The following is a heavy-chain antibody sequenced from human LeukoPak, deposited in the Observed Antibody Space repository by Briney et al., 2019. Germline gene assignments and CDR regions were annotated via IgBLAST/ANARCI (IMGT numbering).Heavy chain of an antibody. CDR1: GFTFSSYW. D-gene: IGHD3-9*01. Sequence: GGSLRLSCAASGFTFSSYWMNWVRQAPGKGLEWVANINGDGRDRYYVGSVRGRFTISRDNADNALYLQMNSLRGDDTALYYCARGVDSAIDWWGQGTLVTVSS. CDR3: ARGVDSAIDW. CDR2: INGDGRDR. J-gene: IGHJ4*02. V-gene: IGHV3-7*01.